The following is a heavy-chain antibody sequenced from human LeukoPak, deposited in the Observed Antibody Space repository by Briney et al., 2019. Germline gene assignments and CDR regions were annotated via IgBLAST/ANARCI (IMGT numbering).Heavy chain of an antibody. CDR1: GFTFSSYG. CDR3: AKEVYYDSSGYGFDY. Sequence: GRSLRLSCAASGFTFSSYGMHWVRQAPGKGVEWVAVIWYDGSNKYYADSVKGRFTISRDNSKNTLYLQMNSLRAEDTAVYYCAKEVYYDSSGYGFDYWGQGTLVTVSS. J-gene: IGHJ4*02. CDR2: IWYDGSNK. D-gene: IGHD3-22*01. V-gene: IGHV3-33*06.